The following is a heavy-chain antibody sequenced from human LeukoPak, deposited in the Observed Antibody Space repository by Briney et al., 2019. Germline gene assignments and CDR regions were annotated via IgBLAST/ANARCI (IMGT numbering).Heavy chain of an antibody. V-gene: IGHV3-48*04. J-gene: IGHJ4*02. CDR3: ARADSNYDILTGYDY. Sequence: GGSLRLSCAASGFTFSNYNMNWVRQAPGKGLEWVSYISSSSSTIYYADSVKGRFTISTDNANNSLYLQMNSLRAEDTAVYYCARADSNYDILTGYDYWGQGTLVTVS. D-gene: IGHD3-9*01. CDR2: ISSSSSTI. CDR1: GFTFSNYN.